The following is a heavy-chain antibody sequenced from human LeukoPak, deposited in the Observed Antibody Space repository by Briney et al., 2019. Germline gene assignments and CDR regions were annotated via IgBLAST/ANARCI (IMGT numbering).Heavy chain of an antibody. Sequence: PGGSLRLSCAASGFTFRNYGMHWVRQAPGKGLEWVALIWYDGSNKYYADSVKGRFTISRDNSKNTLYLQMNSLRAEDTAVYYCAKALSIVGANRDYWGQGTLVTVSS. CDR2: IWYDGSNK. D-gene: IGHD1-26*01. CDR3: AKALSIVGANRDY. V-gene: IGHV3-30*02. J-gene: IGHJ4*02. CDR1: GFTFRNYG.